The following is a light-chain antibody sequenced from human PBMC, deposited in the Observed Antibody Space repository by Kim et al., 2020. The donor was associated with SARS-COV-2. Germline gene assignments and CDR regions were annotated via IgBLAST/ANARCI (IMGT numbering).Light chain of an antibody. J-gene: IGKJ5*01. CDR3: QQYDNLPIT. Sequence: DIQMTQSPSSLSASVGDRVTITCQASQDISKYLNWYQQKPGKAPKFLIYDASNLEAGVPSRFSGSGSGTDFSFTISSLQPEDIATYYCQQYDNLPITFGQGTRLEIK. V-gene: IGKV1-33*01. CDR1: QDISKY. CDR2: DAS.